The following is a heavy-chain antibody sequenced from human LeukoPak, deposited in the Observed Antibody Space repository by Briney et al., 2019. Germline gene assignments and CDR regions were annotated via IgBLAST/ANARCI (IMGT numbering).Heavy chain of an antibody. CDR1: GYTFTSYD. CDR3: ARGNPTYYYDSSGHSDY. CDR2: MNPNSGNT. J-gene: IGHJ4*02. Sequence: ASVKVSCKASGYTFTSYDINWVRQATGQGLEWMGWMNPNSGNTGYAQKFQGRVTMTRNTSISTAYMELSSLRSDDTAVYYCARGNPTYYYDSSGHSDYWGQGTLVTVSS. D-gene: IGHD3-22*01. V-gene: IGHV1-8*01.